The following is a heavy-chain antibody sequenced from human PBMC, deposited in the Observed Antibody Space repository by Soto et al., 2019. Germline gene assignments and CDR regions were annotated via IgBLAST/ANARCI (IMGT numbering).Heavy chain of an antibody. Sequence: GGSLRLSCAASGFTFSSYAMSGVRQAPGKGLEWVSAISASGGSTYYADSVKGRFTISRDNSKNTLYLQMNSLRAEDTAVYFCAKDTFYYDRSGYYTFDYWGQGTLVTVSS. J-gene: IGHJ4*02. CDR3: AKDTFYYDRSGYYTFDY. D-gene: IGHD3-22*01. CDR2: ISASGGST. V-gene: IGHV3-23*01. CDR1: GFTFSSYA.